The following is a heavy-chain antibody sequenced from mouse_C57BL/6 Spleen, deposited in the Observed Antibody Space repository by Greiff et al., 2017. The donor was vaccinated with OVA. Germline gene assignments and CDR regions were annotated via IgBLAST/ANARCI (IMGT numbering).Heavy chain of an antibody. CDR2: IYPGDGDT. Sequence: VQLQQSGPELVKPGASVKISCKASGYAFSSSWMNWVKQRPGKGLEWIGRIYPGDGDTNYNGKFKGKATLTADKSSSTAYMQLSSLTSEDSAVYFCASAEVDYWGQGTTLTVSS. V-gene: IGHV1-82*01. CDR3: ASAEVDY. CDR1: GYAFSSSW. J-gene: IGHJ2*01.